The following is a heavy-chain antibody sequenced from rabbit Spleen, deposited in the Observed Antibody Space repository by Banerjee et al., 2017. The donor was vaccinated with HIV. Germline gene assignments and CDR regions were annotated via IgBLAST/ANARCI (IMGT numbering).Heavy chain of an antibody. CDR3: ARDTSSSFSSYGMDL. CDR1: GVSFSSNSY. J-gene: IGHJ6*01. Sequence: LEESGGDLVKPGASLTLTCTASGVSFSSNSYMCWVRQAPGKGLEWIACIDTGSSGFTYFATWAKGRFTCSKTSSTTVTLQMTRLTAADTATYFCARDTSSSFSSYGMDLWGPGTLVTVS. CDR2: IDTGSSGFT. V-gene: IGHV1S40*01. D-gene: IGHD1-1*01.